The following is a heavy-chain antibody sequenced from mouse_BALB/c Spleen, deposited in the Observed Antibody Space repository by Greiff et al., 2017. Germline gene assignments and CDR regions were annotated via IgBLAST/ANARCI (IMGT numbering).Heavy chain of an antibody. CDR3: ARSYDYDRGFAMDY. CDR2: IDPFNGGT. V-gene: IGHV1S135*01. D-gene: IGHD2-4*01. CDR1: GYSFTSYY. J-gene: IGHJ4*01. Sequence: EVQLQQSGPELMKPGASVKISCKASGYSFTSYYMHWVKQSHGKSLEWIGYIDPFNGGTSYNQKFKGKATLTVDKSSSTAYMHLSSLTSEDSAVYYCARSYDYDRGFAMDYWGQGTSVTVSS.